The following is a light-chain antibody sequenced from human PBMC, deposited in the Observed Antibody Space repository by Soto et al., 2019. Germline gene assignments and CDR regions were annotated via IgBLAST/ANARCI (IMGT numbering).Light chain of an antibody. CDR3: QHHNSYSQT. CDR2: GAS. Sequence: DIQLTQSPPTLSASVGDRVTITCRASQSIRSYLAWYQQMPGKAPKLLIYGASSLPSGVPSRFSGSGSGTEFTLTISSLQPDDFATYFCQHHNSYSQTFGQGTKVEIK. CDR1: QSIRSY. V-gene: IGKV1-5*01. J-gene: IGKJ1*01.